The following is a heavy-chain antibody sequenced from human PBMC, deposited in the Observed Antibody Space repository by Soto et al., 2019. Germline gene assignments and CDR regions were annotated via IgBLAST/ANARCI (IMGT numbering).Heavy chain of an antibody. CDR2: IHYRGTT. J-gene: IGHJ4*02. Sequence: SETLSLTCTLSALSLSSPHHNWDWIRQYPGKGLEWIGFIHYRGTTYYIPSLKSRVAISVDTSRNDFSLRLSSVTAADTAVYYCARVIRETWTYDYVWGSYRPPLALDYWGQGTLVTVSS. CDR3: ARVIRETWTYDYVWGSYRPPLALDY. D-gene: IGHD3-16*02. V-gene: IGHV4-30-4*01. CDR1: ALSLSSPHHN.